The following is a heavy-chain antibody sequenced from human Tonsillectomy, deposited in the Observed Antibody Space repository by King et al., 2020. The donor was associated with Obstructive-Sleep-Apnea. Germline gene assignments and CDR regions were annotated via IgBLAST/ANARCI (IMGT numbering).Heavy chain of an antibody. CDR2: ISSSSSYI. V-gene: IGHV3-21*01. CDR1: GFTFSSYS. Sequence: VQLVESGGGLVKPGGSLRLSCAASGFTFSSYSMNWVRQAPGKGLEWVSSISSSSSYIYYADSVKGRFTISSDNAKNSLYLQMNSLRAEDTAVYYCARVGSFCSGSYGYYYYGMDVWGQGTTVTVSS. CDR3: ARVGSFCSGSYGYYYYGMDV. J-gene: IGHJ6*02. D-gene: IGHD3-10*02.